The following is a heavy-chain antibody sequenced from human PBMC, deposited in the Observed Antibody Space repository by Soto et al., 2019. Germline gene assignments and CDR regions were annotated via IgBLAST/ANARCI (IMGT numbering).Heavy chain of an antibody. D-gene: IGHD6-6*01. V-gene: IGHV4-30-2*01. CDR1: GGSISSGGYS. J-gene: IGHJ4*02. CDR3: AGGIAARPLGY. CDR2: IYHSGST. Sequence: QLQLQESGSGLVKPSQTLSLTCAVSGGSISSGGYSWSWIRQPPGKGLEWIGYIYHSGSTYYNPSLKSRVTISVDRSKNQFSLWLSSVTAADTAVYYCAGGIAARPLGYWGQGTLVTVSS.